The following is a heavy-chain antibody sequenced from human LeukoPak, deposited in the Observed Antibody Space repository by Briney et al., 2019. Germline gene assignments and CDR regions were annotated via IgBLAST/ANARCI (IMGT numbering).Heavy chain of an antibody. J-gene: IGHJ3*02. CDR3: TTGYYDFWSGYSFDAFDI. D-gene: IGHD3-3*01. CDR1: GFTFSNAW. V-gene: IGHV3-15*01. Sequence: GGSLRLSCAASGFTFSNAWMSWVRQAPGKGLEWVCRIKSKTDGGTTDYAAPVKGRFSISRDDSKNTLYLKMNSLKTEDTAVYYCTTGYYDFWSGYSFDAFDIWGQGTMVTVSS. CDR2: IKSKTDGGTT.